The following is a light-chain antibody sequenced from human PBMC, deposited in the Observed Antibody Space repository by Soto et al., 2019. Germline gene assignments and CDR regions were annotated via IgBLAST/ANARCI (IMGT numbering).Light chain of an antibody. J-gene: IGLJ1*01. CDR3: SSYTSTRSYV. CDR2: GVS. Sequence: QSALTQPASVSGSPGQSVTISCTGTSSDVGGYNFVSWYQQVPGEVPKLIIYGVSHRPSGVSDRFSGSKSGNTASLTVSGLQTEDEADYYCSSYTSTRSYVFGTGTQLTVL. V-gene: IGLV2-14*01. CDR1: SSDVGGYNF.